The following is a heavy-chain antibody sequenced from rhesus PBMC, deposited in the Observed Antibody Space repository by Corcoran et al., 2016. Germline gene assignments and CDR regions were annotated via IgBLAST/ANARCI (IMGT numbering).Heavy chain of an antibody. Sequence: QVQLQESGPGLVKPSETLSLTCAVSGGSISSSNCWSWIPQPPGKGLEWIGYISGSSGSTYYNPSLKSRVSSSTDTSKNQFARKLSSVTAAEPAGYYCARRGSSWSFDYWGQGVLVTVSS. J-gene: IGHJ4*01. CDR2: ISGSSGST. CDR1: GGSISSSNC. CDR3: ARRGSSWSFDY. D-gene: IGHD6-13*01. V-gene: IGHV4-65*01.